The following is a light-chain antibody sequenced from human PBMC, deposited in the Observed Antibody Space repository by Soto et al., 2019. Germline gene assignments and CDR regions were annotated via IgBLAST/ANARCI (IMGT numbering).Light chain of an antibody. J-gene: IGLJ3*02. Sequence: QSVLTQPPSVSAAPGQKVTVSCSGSRSNIGNNAVAWYQHLPGTAPKLLIYDNDKRPSGISDRFSASKSGTSATLAITGLHTGDEADYYCETCDSSLSAGVFGGGTKLTVL. CDR1: RSNIGNNA. CDR3: ETCDSSLSAGV. CDR2: DND. V-gene: IGLV1-51*01.